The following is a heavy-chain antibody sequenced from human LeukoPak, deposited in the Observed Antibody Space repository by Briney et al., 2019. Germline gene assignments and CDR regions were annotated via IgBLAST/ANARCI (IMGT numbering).Heavy chain of an antibody. V-gene: IGHV3-23*01. CDR3: AKDTSIGKYCTNGVCSPFDY. CDR1: GFTFSSYA. Sequence: QPGGSLRLSCAGSGFTFSSYAMSWVRQAPGQGLEWVSVISDSGDYTSYADSVRGRFTISRDNSRNTPYLQMISLRPEDTAVYYCAKDTSIGKYCTNGVCSPFDYWGQGTLVTVSS. D-gene: IGHD2-8*01. J-gene: IGHJ4*02. CDR2: ISDSGDYT.